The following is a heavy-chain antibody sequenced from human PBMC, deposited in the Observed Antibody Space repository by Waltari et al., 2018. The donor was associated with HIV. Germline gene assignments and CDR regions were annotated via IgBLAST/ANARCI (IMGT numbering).Heavy chain of an antibody. V-gene: IGHV3-23*01. CDR3: AKDWGEGYKKDS. D-gene: IGHD3-10*01. CDR2: ISSSGDKT. Sequence: EVQLLESGGGLGQPGGSLRLSCAASGFTLTVYALTWVRQAPGKGLEWVSTISSSGDKTYYADSVKGRFTISRDNSKKTVYLQMNSLRAEDTAVYYCAKDWGEGYKKDSWGQGTQVTVSS. CDR1: GFTLTVYA. J-gene: IGHJ4*02.